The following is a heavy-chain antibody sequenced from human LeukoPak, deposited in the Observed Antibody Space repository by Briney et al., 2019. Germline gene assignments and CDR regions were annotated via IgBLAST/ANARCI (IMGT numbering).Heavy chain of an antibody. CDR3: ARDAPWAGTNAFDI. D-gene: IGHD1/OR15-1a*01. CDR1: GFTFSSYS. J-gene: IGHJ3*02. Sequence: GGSLRLSCAASGFTFSSYSMNWVRQAPGKGLEWVSSISSSSSYIYYADSVKGRFTISRDNAKNSLYLQMNSLRAEDTAVYYCARDAPWAGTNAFDIWDQGTMVTVSS. V-gene: IGHV3-21*01. CDR2: ISSSSSYI.